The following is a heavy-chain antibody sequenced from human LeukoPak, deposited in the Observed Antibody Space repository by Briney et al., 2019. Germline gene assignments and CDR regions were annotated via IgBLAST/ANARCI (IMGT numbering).Heavy chain of an antibody. J-gene: IGHJ4*02. CDR2: ISYDGSNK. CDR3: ARDHLFFDY. CDR1: GFTFSNYA. V-gene: IGHV3-30-3*01. Sequence: GRSLRLSCAASGFTFSNYALHWVRQAPGKGLEWVAYISYDGSNKYYADSVKGRFTISRDNSKNTLYLEMNSLRAEDTAVYYCARDHLFFDYWGQGTLVTVSS.